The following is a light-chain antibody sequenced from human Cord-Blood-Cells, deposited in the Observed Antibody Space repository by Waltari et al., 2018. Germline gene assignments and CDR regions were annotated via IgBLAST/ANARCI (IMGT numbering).Light chain of an antibody. CDR3: QQYYSTPLT. CDR1: QSVLYSSNNKNC. V-gene: IGKV4-1*01. Sequence: DILMTQSPDSLAVSLGERATINCKSSQSVLYSSNNKNCLAWYQQKPGQPPKLLIYWASTRESGVPDRCSGSGSGTDFTLTISSLQAEDVAVYYCQQYYSTPLTFGGGTKVEIK. CDR2: WAS. J-gene: IGKJ4*01.